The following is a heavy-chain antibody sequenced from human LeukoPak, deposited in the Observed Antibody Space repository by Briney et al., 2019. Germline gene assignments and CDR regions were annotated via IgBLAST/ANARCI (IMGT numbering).Heavy chain of an antibody. D-gene: IGHD1-14*01. J-gene: IGHJ4*02. Sequence: GRSLRLSCAASGFTFSSYGMHWVRQAPGKGLEWVAVISYDGSNKYYADSVKGRFTISRDNSKNTLYLQMNGLRAEDTAVYYCAKDPAGAPEYYFDYWGQGTLVTVSS. CDR1: GFTFSSYG. V-gene: IGHV3-30*18. CDR2: ISYDGSNK. CDR3: AKDPAGAPEYYFDY.